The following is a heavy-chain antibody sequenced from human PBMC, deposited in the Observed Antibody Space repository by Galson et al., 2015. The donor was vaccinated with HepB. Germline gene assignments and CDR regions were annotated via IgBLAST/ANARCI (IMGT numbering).Heavy chain of an antibody. CDR1: GYTFTSSY. J-gene: IGHJ4*02. V-gene: IGHV1-46*01. D-gene: IGHD4-17*01. CDR2: INPSSGNT. Sequence: SVKVSCKASGYTFTSSYIHWVRQAPGQGLEWMGMINPSSGNTNYAQKFQDRVTMTRDTSTSTVYMELSSLRSDDTAVYYCARDLFDYAPDYWGQGTLVTVSS. CDR3: ARDLFDYAPDY.